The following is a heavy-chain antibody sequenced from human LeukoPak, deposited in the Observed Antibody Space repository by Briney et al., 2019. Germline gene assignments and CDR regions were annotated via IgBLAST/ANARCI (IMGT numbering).Heavy chain of an antibody. CDR1: GGSISLYY. D-gene: IGHD3-9*01. Sequence: SETLSLTCTVSGGSISLYYWNWIRQPPGKGLEWIGYISYSGSTNYNPSLKSRVTISVDTSKNQFSLKLSSLTAADTAVYYCARDRGEGILDYWGQGTLVTVSS. J-gene: IGHJ4*02. CDR2: ISYSGST. V-gene: IGHV4-59*01. CDR3: ARDRGEGILDY.